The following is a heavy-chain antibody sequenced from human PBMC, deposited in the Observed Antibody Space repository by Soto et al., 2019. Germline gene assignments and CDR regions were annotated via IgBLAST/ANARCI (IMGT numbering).Heavy chain of an antibody. J-gene: IGHJ4*02. CDR2: ISTSSSTK. Sequence: EVQLVESGGGLVQPGGSLRLSCAACGFTFSTCSMNWVRQAPGKGLEWVSYISTSSSTKYYADSVKGRFTISRDNAKNSLYLQMHSLRDEDTAVYYCARSPWDYWGQGTLVTVSS. CDR1: GFTFSTCS. V-gene: IGHV3-48*02. CDR3: ARSPWDY.